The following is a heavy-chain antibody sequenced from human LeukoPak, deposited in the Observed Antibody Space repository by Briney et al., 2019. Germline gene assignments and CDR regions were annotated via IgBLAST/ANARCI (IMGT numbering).Heavy chain of an antibody. CDR1: GYTFTSYY. V-gene: IGHV1-46*01. CDR2: INPSGGST. J-gene: IGHJ4*02. CDR3: ARISHESSLGPEIDY. D-gene: IGHD3/OR15-3a*01. Sequence: EASVKVSCKASGYTFTSYYIHWVRQAPGQGLEWMGIINPSGGSTSYAQKFQGRVTITADESTSTAYMELSSLRSEDTAVYYCARISHESSLGPEIDYWGQGTLVTVSS.